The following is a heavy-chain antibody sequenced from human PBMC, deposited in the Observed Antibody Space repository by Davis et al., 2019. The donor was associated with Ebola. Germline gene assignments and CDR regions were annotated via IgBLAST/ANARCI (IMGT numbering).Heavy chain of an antibody. CDR3: ARGEITIFGVVIIIGGVWFDP. D-gene: IGHD3-3*01. V-gene: IGHV1-3*01. J-gene: IGHJ5*02. CDR2: INAGNGNT. CDR1: GYTFTSYA. Sequence: ASVKASCKASGYTFTSYAMHWVRQAPGQRLEWMGWINAGNGNTKYSQKFQGRVTITRDTSASTAYMELSSLRSEDTAVYYCARGEITIFGVVIIIGGVWFDPWGQGTLVTVSS.